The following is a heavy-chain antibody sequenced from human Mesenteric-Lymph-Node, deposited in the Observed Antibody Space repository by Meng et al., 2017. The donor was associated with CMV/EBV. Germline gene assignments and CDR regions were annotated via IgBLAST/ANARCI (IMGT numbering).Heavy chain of an antibody. CDR3: ARQPAYLRHIVGATGWFDP. CDR2: IYYSGST. D-gene: IGHD1-26*01. V-gene: IGHV4-39*01. J-gene: IGHJ5*02. Sequence: SETLSLTCTVSGGSISSSSYYWGWIRQPPGKGLEWIGSIYYSGSTYYNPSLKSRVTISVDTSKNQFSLKLSSVTAADTAVYYCARQPAYLRHIVGATGWFDPWGQGTLVTVSS. CDR1: GGSISSSSYY.